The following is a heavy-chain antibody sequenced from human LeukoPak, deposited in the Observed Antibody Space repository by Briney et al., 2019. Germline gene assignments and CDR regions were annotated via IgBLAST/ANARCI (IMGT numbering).Heavy chain of an antibody. V-gene: IGHV4-59*12. Sequence: PSETLSLTCTVSGGSITNYYWTWLRQPPGKGLEWIGYIYYSGSTNYNPSLESRVTISVDTSKNQFSLKLSSVTAADTAVYYCARGPPDYYDSSPFDYWGQGTLVTVSS. CDR3: ARGPPDYYDSSPFDY. CDR1: GGSITNYY. CDR2: IYYSGST. D-gene: IGHD3-22*01. J-gene: IGHJ4*02.